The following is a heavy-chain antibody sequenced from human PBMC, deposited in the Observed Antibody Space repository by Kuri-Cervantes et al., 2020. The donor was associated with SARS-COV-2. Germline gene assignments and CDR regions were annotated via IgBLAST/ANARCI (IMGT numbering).Heavy chain of an antibody. J-gene: IGHJ3*02. CDR2: IYYSGST. CDR1: GGSISSSSYY. CDR3: ARRAYCGGDCYLSDAFDI. Sequence: SETLSLTCTVSGGSISSSSYYWGWIRQPPGKGLEWIGSIYYSGSTYYNPSLKSRVTISVDTSKNQFSLKLSSVTAADTAVYYCARRAYCGGDCYLSDAFDIWGQGTMVTVSS. D-gene: IGHD2-21*02. V-gene: IGHV4-39*07.